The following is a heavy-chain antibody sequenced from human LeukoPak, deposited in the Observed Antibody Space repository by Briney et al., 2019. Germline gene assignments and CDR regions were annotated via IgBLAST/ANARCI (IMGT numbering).Heavy chain of an antibody. V-gene: IGHV5-51*01. Sequence: GESLKISCKGSGYSFTSYWIGWVRQMPGKGLEWMGIIYPGDSDTRYSPSFQGQVTISADKSISTAYLQWSSLKASDTAMYYCARPSTFGGVIVPADYWGQGTLVTVSS. CDR1: GYSFTSYW. J-gene: IGHJ4*02. D-gene: IGHD3-16*02. CDR2: IYPGDSDT. CDR3: ARPSTFGGVIVPADY.